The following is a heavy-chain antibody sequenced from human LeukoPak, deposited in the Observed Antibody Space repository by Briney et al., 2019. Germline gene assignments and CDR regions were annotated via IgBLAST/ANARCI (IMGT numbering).Heavy chain of an antibody. CDR2: ITTSEDYT. D-gene: IGHD6-13*01. V-gene: IGHV3-11*06. Sequence: GGSLRLSCAASGFTFNDYFMNWVRQAPGEGLEWISYITTSEDYTNYADSVRGRFTISRDNTKNSLYLQINSLRDEDTAVYYCARRAGAAAAALRHFDLWGRGTQVSVSS. CDR1: GFTFNDYF. CDR3: ARRAGAAAAALRHFDL. J-gene: IGHJ2*01.